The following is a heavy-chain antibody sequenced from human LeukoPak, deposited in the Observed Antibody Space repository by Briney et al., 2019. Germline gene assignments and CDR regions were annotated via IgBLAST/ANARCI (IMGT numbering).Heavy chain of an antibody. CDR3: AKAWGYFDWFDY. V-gene: IGHV3-23*01. CDR1: GLTVSSNY. CDR2: ISGSGGST. J-gene: IGHJ4*02. Sequence: PGGSLRLSCAASGLTVSSNYMSWVRQAPGKGLEWVSAISGSGGSTYYADSVKGRFTISRDNSKNTLYLQMNSLRAEDTAVYYCAKAWGYFDWFDYWGQGTLVTVSS. D-gene: IGHD3-9*01.